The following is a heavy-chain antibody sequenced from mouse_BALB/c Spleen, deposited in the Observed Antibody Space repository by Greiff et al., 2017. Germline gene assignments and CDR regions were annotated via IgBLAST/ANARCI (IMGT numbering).Heavy chain of an antibody. CDR1: GFTFSSYG. Sequence: EVQLVESGGDLVKPGGSLKLSCAASGFTFSSYGMSWVRQTPDKRLEWVATISSGGSYTYYPDSVKGRFTISRDNAKNTLYLQMSSLKSEDTAMYYCARRTVVAPHFDYWGQGTTLTVSS. CDR3: ARRTVVAPHFDY. D-gene: IGHD1-1*01. CDR2: ISSGGSYT. J-gene: IGHJ2*01. V-gene: IGHV5-6*01.